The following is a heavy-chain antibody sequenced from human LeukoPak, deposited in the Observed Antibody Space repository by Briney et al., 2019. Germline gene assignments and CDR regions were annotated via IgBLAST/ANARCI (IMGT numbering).Heavy chain of an antibody. V-gene: IGHV1-69*04. CDR1: GGTFSSYA. J-gene: IGHJ6*02. Sequence: SVKVSCKASGGTFSSYAISWVRQAPGQGLEWMGRIIPILGIANYAQKFQGRVTITADKSTSTAYMELSSLRSEDTAVYYCARGSPELYYYYGMDVWGQGTTVTVSS. D-gene: IGHD1-26*01. CDR3: ARGSPELYYYYGMDV. CDR2: IIPILGIA.